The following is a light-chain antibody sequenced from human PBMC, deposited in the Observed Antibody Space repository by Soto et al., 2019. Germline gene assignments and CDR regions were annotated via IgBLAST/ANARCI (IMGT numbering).Light chain of an antibody. CDR3: QQYYTMYT. V-gene: IGKV1-5*03. J-gene: IGKJ2*01. CDR1: QSIDNW. Sequence: DIQMTQSPSXLSASVGDRVTITCRASQSIDNWLAWYQEKPGKAPKRLIYKTSTLASGVPSRFSGSASGTEFTLTISSLQPDEFATYYCQQYYTMYTFGRGTRLEI. CDR2: KTS.